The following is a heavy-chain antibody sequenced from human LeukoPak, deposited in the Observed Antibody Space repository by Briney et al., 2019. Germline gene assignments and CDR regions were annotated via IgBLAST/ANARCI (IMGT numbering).Heavy chain of an antibody. CDR1: GGSISSYY. CDR2: VFHTGDT. J-gene: IGHJ4*02. V-gene: IGHV4-59*08. Sequence: SETLSLTCTVSGGSISSYYWSWIRQPPGKGLEWIGYVFHTGDTNSNPSLKSRVTVSLDTSTSQVSLRLTSVTAADTAVYYCARHPFATPFDHWGRGILVTVSS. CDR3: ARHPFATPFDH. D-gene: IGHD2-15*01.